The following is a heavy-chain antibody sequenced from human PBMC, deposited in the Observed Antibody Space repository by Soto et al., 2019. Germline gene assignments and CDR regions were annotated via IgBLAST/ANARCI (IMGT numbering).Heavy chain of an antibody. Sequence: PGGSLRLSCAASGFTFSSYSMNWFRQAPGKGLGWVSYISSSSSTIYYADSVKGRFTISRDNAKNSLYLQMNSLRDEDTAVYYCAREGDCGGDCYLDYWGQGTLVTVSS. CDR1: GFTFSSYS. D-gene: IGHD2-21*02. CDR2: ISSSSSTI. J-gene: IGHJ4*03. V-gene: IGHV3-48*02. CDR3: AREGDCGGDCYLDY.